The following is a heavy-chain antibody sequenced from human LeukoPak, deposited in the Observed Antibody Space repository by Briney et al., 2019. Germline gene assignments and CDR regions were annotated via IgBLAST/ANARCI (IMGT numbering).Heavy chain of an antibody. CDR2: IYPGDSDT. D-gene: IGHD5-12*01. CDR3: ARRIGYSGYDYYFDY. Sequence: GESLKISCXGSGYSFTSYWIGWVRQMPGKGLEWMGIIYPGDSDTRYSPSFQVQVTISADKSISTAYLQWSSLKASDTAMYYCARRIGYSGYDYYFDYWGQRTLVTVSS. CDR1: GYSFTSYW. V-gene: IGHV5-51*01. J-gene: IGHJ4*02.